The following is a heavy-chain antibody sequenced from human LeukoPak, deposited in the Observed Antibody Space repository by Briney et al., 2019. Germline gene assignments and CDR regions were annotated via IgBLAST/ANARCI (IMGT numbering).Heavy chain of an antibody. J-gene: IGHJ4*02. Sequence: PVKVSCKASGGTFSSYAISWVRQAPGQGLEWMGRIIPIFGTANYAQKFQGRVTITTDESTSTAYMELSSLRSEDTAVYYCAREPRYYYDSSGYYYFDYWGQGTLVTVSS. D-gene: IGHD3-22*01. V-gene: IGHV1-69*05. CDR3: AREPRYYYDSSGYYYFDY. CDR2: IIPIFGTA. CDR1: GGTFSSYA.